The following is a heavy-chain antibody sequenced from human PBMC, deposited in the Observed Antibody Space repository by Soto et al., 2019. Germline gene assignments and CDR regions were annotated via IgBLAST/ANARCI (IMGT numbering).Heavy chain of an antibody. D-gene: IGHD2-15*01. CDR3: ARGHVVVAMGYNWFDP. V-gene: IGHV1-8*01. Sequence: ASVKVSCKASGYTFTSYDINWVRQATGQGLEWMGWMNPNSGNTGYAQKFQGRVTMTRNTSISTAYMELSSLRSEDTAVYYCARGHVVVAMGYNWFDPWGQGTLVTVSS. J-gene: IGHJ5*02. CDR1: GYTFTSYD. CDR2: MNPNSGNT.